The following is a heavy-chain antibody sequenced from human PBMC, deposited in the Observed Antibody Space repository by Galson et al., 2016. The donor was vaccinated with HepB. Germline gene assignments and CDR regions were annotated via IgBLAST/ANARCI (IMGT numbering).Heavy chain of an antibody. CDR3: ARDLDYTSAWYELRKEGDNYGIDV. CDR2: IIPLFGSA. V-gene: IGHV1-69*06. D-gene: IGHD6-19*01. Sequence: SVKVSCKASGGTFSSYAFSWVRQAPGQGLEWMGGIIPLFGSANYAQKFRGRVTITADKSTSTVYMELNSLRYEDTAIYYCARDLDYTSAWYELRKEGDNYGIDVWGQGTTVTVSS. CDR1: GGTFSSYA. J-gene: IGHJ6*02.